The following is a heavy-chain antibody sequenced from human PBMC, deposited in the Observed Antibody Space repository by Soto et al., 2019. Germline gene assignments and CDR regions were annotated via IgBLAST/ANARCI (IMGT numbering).Heavy chain of an antibody. J-gene: IGHJ6*02. CDR2: ILNDGSNR. CDR3: ARDDEYSGNGMDV. CDR1: EFTFSNYG. D-gene: IGHD3-10*01. Sequence: QVQLVESGGGVVQPGRSLRLSCVASEFTFSNYGMHWVRQAPGKGLEWVAVILNDGSNRYHADSVKDRFTISRDNSKTTLYLQLNSLRAEDTAVYYCARDDEYSGNGMDVWGQGTTVTVS. V-gene: IGHV3-33*01.